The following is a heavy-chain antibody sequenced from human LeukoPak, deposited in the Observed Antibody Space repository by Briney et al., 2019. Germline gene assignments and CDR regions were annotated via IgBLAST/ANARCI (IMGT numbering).Heavy chain of an antibody. D-gene: IGHD6-13*01. CDR3: ARDLAAAALDP. J-gene: IGHJ5*02. CDR1: AFTFSDYC. V-gene: IGHV3-72*01. CDR2: IRNKANSYTT. Sequence: GGSLRLSCAAYAFTFSDYCMDWVRQAPGKGLEWVGRIRNKANSYTTEYAASVRGRFTISRDDSKNSLYLQMNSLKTEDTALYYCARDLAAAALDPWGQGTLVTVSS.